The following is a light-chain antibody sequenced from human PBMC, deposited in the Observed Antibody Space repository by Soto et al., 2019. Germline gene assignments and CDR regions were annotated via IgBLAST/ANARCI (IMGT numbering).Light chain of an antibody. CDR2: DAS. J-gene: IGKJ1*01. V-gene: IGKV3-15*01. CDR3: QHYENWLWT. Sequence: EIVMTQSPATLSVSPGERATLSCRASQSISSKLAWYQQKPGQAPRLLIYDASTRATGIPARFSGSGSGTDFTLTINSLQSEDFAVYYCQHYENWLWTFGQGTKVEIK. CDR1: QSISSK.